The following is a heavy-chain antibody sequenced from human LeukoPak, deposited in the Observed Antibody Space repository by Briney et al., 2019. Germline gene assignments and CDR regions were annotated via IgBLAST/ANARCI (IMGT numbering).Heavy chain of an antibody. D-gene: IGHD5-18*01. V-gene: IGHV3-21*01. Sequence: GGSLRLSCAASGFTFSSYSMNWVRQAPGKGLEWVSSISSSSSYIYYADSAKGRFTISRDNAKTSLYLQMNSLRAEDTAVYYCARDLSGVTGYTYGRGIDYWGQGTLVTVSS. CDR1: GFTFSSYS. CDR2: ISSSSSYI. J-gene: IGHJ4*02. CDR3: ARDLSGVTGYTYGRGIDY.